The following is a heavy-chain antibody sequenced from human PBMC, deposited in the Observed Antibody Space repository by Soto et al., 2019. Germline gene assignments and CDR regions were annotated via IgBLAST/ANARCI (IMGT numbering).Heavy chain of an antibody. CDR3: ARVEAPFGESLH. Sequence: ASAQVSSSTSCATFHSYTSACVRQDTGQGLEWLGWISPDDGNTEYEQKFQGRVTMTADTLTNNAYLELRSLKSDDTAIYYCARVEAPFGESLHWGQGTPVTVSS. CDR2: ISPDDGNT. V-gene: IGHV1-18*01. J-gene: IGHJ4*02. CDR1: CATFHSYT. D-gene: IGHD3-10*01.